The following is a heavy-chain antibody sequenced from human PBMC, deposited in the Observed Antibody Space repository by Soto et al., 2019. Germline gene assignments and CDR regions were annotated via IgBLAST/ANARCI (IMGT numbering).Heavy chain of an antibody. CDR2: IGGSGGST. D-gene: IGHD2-15*01. Sequence: GGSLRLSCAASGLTFSSYAMSWVRQAPGKGLEWVSAIGGSGGSTYYADSVKGRFTISRDNSKNTLYLQMNSLRAEDTAVYYCAKDRLVVLDYDAFDISGEVTMLTASS. CDR1: GLTFSSYA. V-gene: IGHV3-23*01. J-gene: IGHJ3*02. CDR3: AKDRLVVLDYDAFDI.